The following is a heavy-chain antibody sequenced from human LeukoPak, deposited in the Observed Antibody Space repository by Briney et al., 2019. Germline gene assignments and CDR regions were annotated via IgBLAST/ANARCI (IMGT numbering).Heavy chain of an antibody. J-gene: IGHJ2*01. Sequence: ASVKVSCKASGYTFTSYGISWVRQAPGQGLEWMGWISAYNGNTNYAQKLQGRVIMTTDTSTSTAYMELRSLRSDDTAVYYCARGYGGNPSYWYFDLWGRGTLVTVSS. D-gene: IGHD4-23*01. CDR2: ISAYNGNT. CDR1: GYTFTSYG. V-gene: IGHV1-18*01. CDR3: ARGYGGNPSYWYFDL.